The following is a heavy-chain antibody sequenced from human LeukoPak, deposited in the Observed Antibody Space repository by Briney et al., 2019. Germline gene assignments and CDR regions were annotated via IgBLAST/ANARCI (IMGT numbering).Heavy chain of an antibody. CDR1: GFTFSSYA. V-gene: IGHV3-48*04. D-gene: IGHD3-10*01. J-gene: IGHJ5*02. CDR2: ISSGSSPI. CDR3: TYLRTPYYNDKWLDP. Sequence: PGGSLRLSCAASGFTFSSYAMSWVRQAPGKGLEWLSYISSGSSPIYYADSVKGRFTISRDDAQNLVYLQMNSLRAEDTAVYYCTYLRTPYYNDKWLDPWGQGALVTVSS.